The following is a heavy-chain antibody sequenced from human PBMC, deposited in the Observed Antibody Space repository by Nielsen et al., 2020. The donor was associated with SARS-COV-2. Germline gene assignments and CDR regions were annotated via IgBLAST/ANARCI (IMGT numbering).Heavy chain of an antibody. CDR1: GFTFSSYA. CDR3: ARDQVVATINYYYGMDV. D-gene: IGHD5-12*01. CDR2: ISYDGSNK. Sequence: GESMKISCAASGFTFSSYAMHWVRQDPGKGLEWVAVISYDGSNKYYADSVKGRFTISRDNSKNTLYLQMNSLRAEDTAVYYCARDQVVATINYYYGMDVWGQGTTVTVSS. V-gene: IGHV3-30-3*01. J-gene: IGHJ6*02.